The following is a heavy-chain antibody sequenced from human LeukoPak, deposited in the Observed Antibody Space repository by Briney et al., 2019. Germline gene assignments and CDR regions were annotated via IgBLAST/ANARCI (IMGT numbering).Heavy chain of an antibody. CDR3: ARDKILGATHFDY. CDR1: GFTFSSYA. J-gene: IGHJ4*02. Sequence: PGGSLRLSCAASGFTFSSYAMSWARQAPGKGLEWVSAISGSGGSTYYADSVKGRFTISRDNAKNSLYLQMNSLRAEDTAVYYCARDKILGATHFDYWGQGTLVTVSS. D-gene: IGHD1-26*01. V-gene: IGHV3-23*01. CDR2: ISGSGGST.